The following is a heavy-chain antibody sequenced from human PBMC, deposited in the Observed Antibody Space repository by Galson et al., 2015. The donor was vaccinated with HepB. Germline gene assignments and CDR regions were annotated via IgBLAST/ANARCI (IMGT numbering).Heavy chain of an antibody. Sequence: SLRLSCAASGFIFRSYAMSWVRQAPGKGLEWVSAITGSGDKTWYAGSVKGRSTISRDNSKNTLSLQMNRLRVEDTAVYYCAKEETKVGTPGVDHWGQGILVTVSS. CDR1: GFIFRSYA. D-gene: IGHD4-23*01. CDR2: ITGSGDKT. CDR3: AKEETKVGTPGVDH. J-gene: IGHJ4*02. V-gene: IGHV3-23*01.